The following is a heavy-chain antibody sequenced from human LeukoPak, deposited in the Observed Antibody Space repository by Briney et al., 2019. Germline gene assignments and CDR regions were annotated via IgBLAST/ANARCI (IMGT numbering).Heavy chain of an antibody. CDR2: ISYDGSNK. CDR1: GFTFSSYA. J-gene: IGHJ4*02. CDR3: AKGDTGAASTYYFDF. D-gene: IGHD1-26*01. Sequence: GGSLRLSCAASGFTFSSYAMHWVRQAPGKGLEWVAVISYDGSNKYYADSVKGRFTISRDNSKNTLYLQLNSLRADDTAVYFCAKGDTGAASTYYFDFWGQGTLVTVSS. V-gene: IGHV3-30*04.